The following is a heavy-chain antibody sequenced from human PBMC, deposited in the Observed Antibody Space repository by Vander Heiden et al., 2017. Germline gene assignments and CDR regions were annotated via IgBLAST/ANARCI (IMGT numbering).Heavy chain of an antibody. CDR1: GFTFCSYS. CDR2: ISSSSSYI. V-gene: IGHV3-21*01. CDR3: AREWGTGYGDEEGRGKD. J-gene: IGHJ4*02. Sequence: EVQLVESGGGLVKPGGSLRLSCAASGFTFCSYSMNWVRQAPGKGLEWVSSISSSSSYIYYADSVKGRFTISRDNAKNSLYLQMNSLRAEDTAVYYCAREWGTGYGDEEGRGKDWGQGTLVTVSS. D-gene: IGHD4-17*01.